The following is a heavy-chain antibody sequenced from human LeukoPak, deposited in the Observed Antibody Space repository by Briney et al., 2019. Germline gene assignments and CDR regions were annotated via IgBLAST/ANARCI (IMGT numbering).Heavy chain of an antibody. J-gene: IGHJ3*02. CDR1: GFTFSSYW. Sequence: GGSLRLSCAASGFTFSSYWMHWVRQAPGKGLVWVSRINSDGSSTSYADSVKGRFTISRDNAKNTLYLQMNSLRAEDTAVYYCAREGMSGAFDIWGQGTMVTVSS. CDR3: AREGMSGAFDI. V-gene: IGHV3-74*01. CDR2: INSDGSST. D-gene: IGHD6-13*01.